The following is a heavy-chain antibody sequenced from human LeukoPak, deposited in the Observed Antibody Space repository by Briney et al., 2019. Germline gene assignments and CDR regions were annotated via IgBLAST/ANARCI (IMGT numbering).Heavy chain of an antibody. J-gene: IGHJ4*02. V-gene: IGHV1-18*01. D-gene: IGHD6-6*01. CDR1: GYTFIIYG. CDR2: ISAYNGNT. CDR3: ARAQYSSSKSAADY. Sequence: GASVKVSCKASGYTFIIYGITWVRQAPGQGLEWMGWISAYNGNTNYAQKLQGRVTMTTDTSTSTAYMELRSLRSDDTAVYYCARAQYSSSKSAADYWGQGTLVTVSS.